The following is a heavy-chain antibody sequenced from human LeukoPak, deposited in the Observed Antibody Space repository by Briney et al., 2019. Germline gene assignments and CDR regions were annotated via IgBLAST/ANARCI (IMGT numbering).Heavy chain of an antibody. J-gene: IGHJ4*02. V-gene: IGHV3-23*01. CDR3: AKDPYGTRYFDY. CDR2: LSGSGYNT. Sequence: LPGGSLRLSCAASGFTFSSYAMSWVRQAPGKGLEWVSSLSGSGYNTYYADSVKGRFTISRDNSKNTVYLQMNSLRAEDTAVYYCAKDPYGTRYFDYWGQGTLVTVSS. D-gene: IGHD2-2*01. CDR1: GFTFSSYA.